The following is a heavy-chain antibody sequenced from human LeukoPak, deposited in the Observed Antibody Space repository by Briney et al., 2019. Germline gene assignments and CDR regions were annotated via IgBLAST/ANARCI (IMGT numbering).Heavy chain of an antibody. D-gene: IGHD3-3*01. CDR3: ARGMFGVAAHYYYALDV. V-gene: IGHV3-13*01. Sequence: GGSLRLSCAASGFIFSNYDMHWVRQVTGRGLEWVSAIGTADDTYYPGFVKGRFTISRENAKNSLYLQMNSLRAGDTAVYYCARGMFGVAAHYYYALDVWGQGTTVTVSS. CDR1: GFIFSNYD. CDR2: IGTADDT. J-gene: IGHJ6*02.